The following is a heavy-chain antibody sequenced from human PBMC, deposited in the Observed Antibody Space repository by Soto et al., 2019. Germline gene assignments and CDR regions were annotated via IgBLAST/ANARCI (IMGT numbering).Heavy chain of an antibody. V-gene: IGHV3-48*03. Sequence: EVQLLESGGGLVQPGGSLRLSCVASGFTFSDYAMTWVRQAPGKGLEWVSYISRSGNTIFYADSVKGRFTISRDNAKNYLYLQMSSLRAEDKAVYYCAREDSVAVAVLDYWGQGTMVTVSS. CDR2: ISRSGNTI. CDR1: GFTFSDYA. D-gene: IGHD6-19*01. J-gene: IGHJ4*02. CDR3: AREDSVAVAVLDY.